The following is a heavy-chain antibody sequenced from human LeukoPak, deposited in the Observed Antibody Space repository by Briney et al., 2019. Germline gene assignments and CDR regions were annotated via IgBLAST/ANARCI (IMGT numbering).Heavy chain of an antibody. CDR2: IYYDGNT. J-gene: IGHJ4*02. CDR3: ARRYYYGSGSPDY. Sequence: SETLSLTCAVSGDSISTSAYYWDWSRQPPGKGLEWIGNIYYDGNTRYNPSLKSRVTISVDRSKNQFSLKLSSVTAADTAVYYCARRYYYGSGSPDYWGQGSLVTVSS. V-gene: IGHV4-39*01. CDR1: GDSISTSAYY. D-gene: IGHD3-10*01.